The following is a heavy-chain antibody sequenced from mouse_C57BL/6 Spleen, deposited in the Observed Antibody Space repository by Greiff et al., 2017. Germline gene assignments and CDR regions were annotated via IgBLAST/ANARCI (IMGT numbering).Heavy chain of an antibody. CDR1: GYTFTNYW. CDR2: IYPGGGYT. Sequence: VQLQESGAELVRPGTSVKMSCKASGYTFTNYWIGWAKQRPGHGLEWIGDIYPGGGYTNYNEKFKGKATLTADKSSSTAYMQFSSLTSEDSAIYYCARRDYDPYYAMDYLGQGTSVTVSS. D-gene: IGHD2-4*01. CDR3: ARRDYDPYYAMDY. J-gene: IGHJ4*01. V-gene: IGHV1-63*01.